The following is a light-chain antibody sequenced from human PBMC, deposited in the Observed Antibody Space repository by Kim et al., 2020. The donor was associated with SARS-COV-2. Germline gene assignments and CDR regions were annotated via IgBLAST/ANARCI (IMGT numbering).Light chain of an antibody. CDR3: NSRDSSVHWV. CDR1: SLRSYY. V-gene: IGLV3-19*01. J-gene: IGLJ3*02. CDR2: GKN. Sequence: VALGQTVRITCQGDSLRSYYASWYQQKPGQAPVLVIYGKNNRPSGIPDRFSGSSSGNTASLTITGAQAEDEADYYCNSRDSSVHWVFGGGTKLTVL.